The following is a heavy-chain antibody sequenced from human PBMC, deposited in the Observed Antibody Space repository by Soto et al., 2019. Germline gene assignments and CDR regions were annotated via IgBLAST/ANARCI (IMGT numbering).Heavy chain of an antibody. CDR1: GFTFDDYA. CDR3: AKVSITFGGVIVWNAFDI. Sequence: GGSLRLSCAASGFTFDDYAMHWVRQAPGKGLEWVSGISWNSGSIGYADSVKGRFTISRDNAKNSLYLQMNSLRAEDTALYYCAKVSITFGGVIVWNAFDIWGQGTMVTVSS. V-gene: IGHV3-9*01. J-gene: IGHJ3*02. CDR2: ISWNSGSI. D-gene: IGHD3-16*02.